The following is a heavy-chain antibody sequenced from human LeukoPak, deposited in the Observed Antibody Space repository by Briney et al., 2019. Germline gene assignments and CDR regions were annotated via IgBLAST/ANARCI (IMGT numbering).Heavy chain of an antibody. CDR3: ARESAYCSSTSCYSPY. J-gene: IGHJ4*02. D-gene: IGHD2-2*01. V-gene: IGHV4-30-4*01. Sequence: PSETLSLTCTVSGGSISSGDYYWSWIRQPPGKGLEWIGYIYCSGSTYYNPSLKSRVTISVDTSKNQFSLKLSSVTAADTAVYYCARESAYCSSTSCYSPYWGQGTLVTVSS. CDR1: GGSISSGDYY. CDR2: IYCSGST.